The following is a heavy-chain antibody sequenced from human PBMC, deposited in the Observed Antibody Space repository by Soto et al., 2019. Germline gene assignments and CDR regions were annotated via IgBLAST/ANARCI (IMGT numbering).Heavy chain of an antibody. J-gene: IGHJ4*02. Sequence: PGGSLRLSCAASGFSVNSDYMNWVRQTPGKGLEWVASIYSGETTYYADSVRGRFTIPSDKSKNTLYFQLSSLRIEDTAVYYCTRDGRGLGRLSLFEYWGQGVLVTVAS. CDR3: TRDGRGLGRLSLFEY. CDR1: GFSVNSDY. V-gene: IGHV3-53*01. D-gene: IGHD2-21*02. CDR2: IYSGETT.